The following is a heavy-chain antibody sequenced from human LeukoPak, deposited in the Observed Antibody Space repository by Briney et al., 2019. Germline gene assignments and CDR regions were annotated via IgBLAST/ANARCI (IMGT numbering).Heavy chain of an antibody. CDR3: ARREVDYYYFYTDL. J-gene: IGHJ6*03. V-gene: IGHV3-23*01. Sequence: GGSLRLSCAASGFTLSSYSMSWVRQAPGKGLEWVSTISGSGRSTYYADSVKDRFTISRDNSKNTLYLQINSLRVEDTAVYYCARREVDYYYFYTDLWGRGTTVTVSS. CDR2: ISGSGRST. CDR1: GFTLSSYS.